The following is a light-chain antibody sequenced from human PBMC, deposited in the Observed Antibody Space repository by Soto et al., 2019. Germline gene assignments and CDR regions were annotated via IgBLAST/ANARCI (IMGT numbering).Light chain of an antibody. CDR3: QQYGSSPEIT. CDR2: GAS. J-gene: IGKJ3*01. Sequence: DIVLTQSPGTLSLSPGERATLSCRASQSVSSSYLAWYQQKPGQAPRLLIYGASSRATGIPDRFSGSGSGTDFTLTISRLEPEDFAVYYCQQYGSSPEITFGPGTKVDIK. CDR1: QSVSSSY. V-gene: IGKV3-20*01.